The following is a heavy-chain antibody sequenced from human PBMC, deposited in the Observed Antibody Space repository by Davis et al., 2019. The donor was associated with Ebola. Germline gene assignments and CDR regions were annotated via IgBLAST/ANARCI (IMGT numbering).Heavy chain of an antibody. V-gene: IGHV1-24*01. CDR3: AISDYNFWRGYSNYYGMDV. Sequence: ASVKVSCKVSGNTLAEFSIHWVRQAPGKGLEWMGGFDSEGGETTYSQKFQGRVTMTEDRSTDTAHMELRSLRSEDTAVYYCAISDYNFWRGYSNYYGMDVWGQGTTVTVS. CDR1: GNTLAEFS. D-gene: IGHD3-3*01. CDR2: FDSEGGET. J-gene: IGHJ6*02.